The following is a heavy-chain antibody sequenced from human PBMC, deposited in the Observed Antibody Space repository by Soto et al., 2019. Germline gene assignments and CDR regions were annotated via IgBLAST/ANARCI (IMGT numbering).Heavy chain of an antibody. Sequence: VQLLESGGGLVQPGGSLRLSCAASGFTFSSYAMSWVRQAPGKGLEWVSAISGSGGSTYYADCVKGRFTISRDNSKNTLYLQMNSLRAEDTAVYYCAKVSSGWEYYFDYWGQGTLVTVSS. CDR3: AKVSSGWEYYFDY. CDR1: GFTFSSYA. V-gene: IGHV3-23*01. D-gene: IGHD6-19*01. J-gene: IGHJ4*02. CDR2: ISGSGGST.